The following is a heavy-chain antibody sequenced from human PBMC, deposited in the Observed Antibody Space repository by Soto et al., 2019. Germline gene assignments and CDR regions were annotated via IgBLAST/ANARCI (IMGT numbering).Heavy chain of an antibody. CDR3: ARDSWYSSSPGNGDY. V-gene: IGHV3-33*01. CDR1: GFTFSSYG. D-gene: IGHD6-6*01. Sequence: VQLVESGGGVVQPGRSLRLSCAASGFTFSSYGMHWVRQAPGKGLEWVAVIWYDGSNKYYADSVKGRFTISRDNSKNTLYLQMNSLRAEDTAVYYCARDSWYSSSPGNGDYWGQGTLVTVSS. CDR2: IWYDGSNK. J-gene: IGHJ4*02.